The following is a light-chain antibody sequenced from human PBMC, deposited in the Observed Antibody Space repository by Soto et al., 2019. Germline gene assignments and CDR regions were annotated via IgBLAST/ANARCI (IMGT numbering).Light chain of an antibody. CDR2: GAS. J-gene: IGKJ4*01. CDR1: RSVSSSH. Sequence: EIVLTQSPSTLSLSPGERATLSCRASRSVSSSHLAWYQQKPGQAPRLLIYGASSRATGIPGRFSGSGSGTDFTLTISRLEPEDFAVYYCQQYGSSPLTFGGGTKVDIK. CDR3: QQYGSSPLT. V-gene: IGKV3-20*01.